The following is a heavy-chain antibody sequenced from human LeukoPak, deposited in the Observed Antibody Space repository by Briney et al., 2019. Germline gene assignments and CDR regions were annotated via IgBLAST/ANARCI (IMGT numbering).Heavy chain of an antibody. CDR2: IRYDGSNK. J-gene: IGHJ4*02. Sequence: GGSLRLSCAASGFTFSSYGMHWVRQAPGKGLEWVAFIRYDGSNKYYADSVKGRFTISRDNSKNTLYLQMNSLRAEDTAVYYCANSGTTYAPLDYWGQGTLVTVSS. V-gene: IGHV3-30*02. CDR3: ANSGTTYAPLDY. D-gene: IGHD2-2*01. CDR1: GFTFSSYG.